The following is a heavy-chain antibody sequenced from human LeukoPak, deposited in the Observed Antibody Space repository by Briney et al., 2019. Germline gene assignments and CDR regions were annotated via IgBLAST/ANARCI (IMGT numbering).Heavy chain of an antibody. CDR1: GLTFSGSA. CDR2: ISGSGNST. J-gene: IGHJ4*02. V-gene: IGHV3-23*01. CDR3: AKVLVLVSANRYYFDY. Sequence: GGSLRLSCAASGLTFSGSAMSWVRQAPGKGLEWVSLISGSGNSTYYADSVKGRFTISRDSSKNTLYLQMNSLRAEDTAVYYCAKVLVLVSANRYYFDYWGQGTLVTVSS. D-gene: IGHD2-15*01.